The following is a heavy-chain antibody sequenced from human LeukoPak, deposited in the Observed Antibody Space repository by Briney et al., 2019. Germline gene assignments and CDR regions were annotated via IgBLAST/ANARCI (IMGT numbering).Heavy chain of an antibody. J-gene: IGHJ4*02. CDR3: ARGGYSYGQQPYYFDY. V-gene: IGHV1-2*02. Sequence: ASVKVSCKASGYTFTSYGISWVRQAPGQGLEWMGWINPNSGGTNYAQKFQGRVTMTRDTSISTAYMELSRLRSDDTAVYYCARGGYSYGQQPYYFDYWGQGTLVTVSS. CDR1: GYTFTSYG. CDR2: INPNSGGT. D-gene: IGHD5-18*01.